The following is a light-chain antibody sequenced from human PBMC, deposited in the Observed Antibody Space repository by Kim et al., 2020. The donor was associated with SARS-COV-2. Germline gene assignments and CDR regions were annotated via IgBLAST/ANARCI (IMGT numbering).Light chain of an antibody. J-gene: IGLJ3*02. CDR3: QTWGTGIKV. CDR1: SGHSSYA. V-gene: IGLV4-69*01. CDR2: LNSDGSH. Sequence: QLVLTQSPSASASLGASVKLTCTLSSGHSSYAIAWHQQQPEKGPRYLMKLNSDGSHSKWDGIPDRFSGSSSGAERYLTISSLQSEDEADYYCQTWGTGIKVFGGGTKVTVL.